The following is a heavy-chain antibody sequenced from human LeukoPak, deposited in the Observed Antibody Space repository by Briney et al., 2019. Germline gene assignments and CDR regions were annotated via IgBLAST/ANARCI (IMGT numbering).Heavy chain of an antibody. CDR2: IYSGGSA. Sequence: GGSLRLSCSASGFTVSSNYMNWVRQAPGKGLEWVSVIYSGGSAYYADSVKGRFTISRDTSKNTLYLQMNSLRAEDTAVYYCASPTRAAAAYFDYWGQGTLVTVSS. D-gene: IGHD6-13*01. J-gene: IGHJ4*02. CDR1: GFTVSSNY. V-gene: IGHV3-66*01. CDR3: ASPTRAAAAYFDY.